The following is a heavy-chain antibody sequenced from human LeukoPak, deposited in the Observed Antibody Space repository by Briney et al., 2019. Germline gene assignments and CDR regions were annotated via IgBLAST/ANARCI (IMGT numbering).Heavy chain of an antibody. CDR3: AREGLVIRAAFDV. V-gene: IGHV1-69*04. Sequence: SVKVSCKASGGTFSSYTISWVRQAPGQGLEWMGRIIPILGIANYAQKFQGRVTITADKSTSTAYMELSSLRSEDTAVYYCAREGLVIRAAFDVWGQGTMVAVSS. CDR2: IIPILGIA. J-gene: IGHJ3*01. CDR1: GGTFSSYT. D-gene: IGHD2/OR15-2a*01.